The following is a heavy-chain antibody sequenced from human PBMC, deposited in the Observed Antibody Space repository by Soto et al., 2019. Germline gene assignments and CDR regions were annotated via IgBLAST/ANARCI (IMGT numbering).Heavy chain of an antibody. D-gene: IGHD1-1*01. CDR2: IKRKTGDT. V-gene: IGHV1-2*02. Sequence: QVQLVQSGTEVKKPGASVTVSCKSSGYTFTDFYLHWLRQGPGQGLEWVGWIKRKTGDTKSSQKFHGRVTMSRDTSVSTAYFDLTSLTSDDTAMYYCSTGTNGTTGWYHPWGQGTRVTVSS. CDR1: GYTFTDFY. J-gene: IGHJ5*02. CDR3: STGTNGTTGWYHP.